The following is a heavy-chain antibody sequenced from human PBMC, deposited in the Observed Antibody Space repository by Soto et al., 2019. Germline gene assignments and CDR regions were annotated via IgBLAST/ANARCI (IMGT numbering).Heavy chain of an antibody. CDR2: IKTSGARK. V-gene: IGHV1-46*01. Sequence: ASVKVSCNASGYTFTSYYMDWLRHAPGQGLECIGIIKTSGARKSHAPKFQGSVNMTRDTSTSTLYMEMSSLRSEDTDVYYCARKYRSGWTPIDYWGQGTLVTVSS. D-gene: IGHD6-19*01. CDR3: ARKYRSGWTPIDY. CDR1: GYTFTSYY. J-gene: IGHJ4*02.